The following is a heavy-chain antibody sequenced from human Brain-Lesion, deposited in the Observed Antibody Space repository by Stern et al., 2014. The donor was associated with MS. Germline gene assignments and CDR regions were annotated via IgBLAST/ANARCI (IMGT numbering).Heavy chain of an antibody. J-gene: IGHJ4*02. CDR1: GGSISSSTYY. D-gene: IGHD1-26*01. CDR3: ARHDSVPRPSQLYSARDRGPGYFDY. Sequence: QLQLQESGPGLVKPSETLSLTCTVSGGSISSSTYYWAWIRQPPGKGLEWIGNIYYSGFTYYNPSLKSRVTISVDISQNQFSLKLSSVTAADTAIYYCARHDSVPRPSQLYSARDRGPGYFDYWGQGTLVTVSS. V-gene: IGHV4-39*01. CDR2: IYYSGFT.